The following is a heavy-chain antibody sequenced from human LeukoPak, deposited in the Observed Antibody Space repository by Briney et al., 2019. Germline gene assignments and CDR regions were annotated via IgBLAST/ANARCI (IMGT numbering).Heavy chain of an antibody. J-gene: IGHJ6*02. D-gene: IGHD2-2*01. V-gene: IGHV3-66*01. CDR1: GFTVSSNY. CDR3: ARGPAGSSTSLLYYYYGMDV. CDR2: IYSGGST. Sequence: GGSLRLSCAASGFTVSSNYMSWVRQAPGKGLEWVSVIYSGGSTYYADSVKGRFTISRDNSKNTLYLQMNSLRAEDTAVYYCARGPAGSSTSLLYYYYGMDVWGQGTTVTVSS.